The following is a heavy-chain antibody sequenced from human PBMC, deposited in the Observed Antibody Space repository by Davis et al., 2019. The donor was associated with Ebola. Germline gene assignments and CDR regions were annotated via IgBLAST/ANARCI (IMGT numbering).Heavy chain of an antibody. CDR1: GFTFTDYA. Sequence: PGGSLRLSCAASGFTFTDYAMSWVRQAPGKGLEWVSSISSSSRYIYYADSVKGRFTISRDNAKNSLYMQMNSLRAEDTAVYYCASETTNFAAFDIWGQGALVTVSS. CDR3: ASETTNFAAFDI. D-gene: IGHD1-7*01. J-gene: IGHJ3*02. CDR2: ISSSSRYI. V-gene: IGHV3-21*01.